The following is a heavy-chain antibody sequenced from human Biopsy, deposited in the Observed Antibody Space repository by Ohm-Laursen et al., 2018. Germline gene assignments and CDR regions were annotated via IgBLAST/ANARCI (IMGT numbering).Heavy chain of an antibody. V-gene: IGHV4-59*08. D-gene: IGHD3-3*01. Sequence: GTLSLTCTLSGASVRSHFLNWIRQPPGKGLQWIGSISNSGTTKSSPSLKSRVNISLHTSKNHLSLNLTSVTAADTAVYYCARLSTLFGVADFTDDWGQGTLVTVSS. CDR2: ISNSGTT. CDR1: GASVRSHF. J-gene: IGHJ4*02. CDR3: ARLSTLFGVADFTDD.